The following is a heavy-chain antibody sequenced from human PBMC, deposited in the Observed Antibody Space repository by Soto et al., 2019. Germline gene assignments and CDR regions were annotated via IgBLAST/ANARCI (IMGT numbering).Heavy chain of an antibody. V-gene: IGHV3-48*03. J-gene: IGHJ3*02. D-gene: IGHD2-15*01. CDR2: ISSSGSTI. CDR3: GTFTVVTPGGGFDI. Sequence: WGSLRLSCAASGFTFSSYEMNWVRQAPGKGLEWVSYISSSGSTIYYADSVKGRFTISRDNAKNSLYLQMNSLRAEDTAVYYCGTFTVVTPGGGFDIWGQGTMVTVSS. CDR1: GFTFSSYE.